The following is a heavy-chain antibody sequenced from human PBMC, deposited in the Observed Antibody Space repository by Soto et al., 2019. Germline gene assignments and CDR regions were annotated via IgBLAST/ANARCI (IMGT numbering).Heavy chain of an antibody. Sequence: GGSLRLSCAASGFTFSSYSMNWVRQAPGKGLEWVSSSSSSSSYIYYADSVKGRFTIPRDNAKNSLYLQMNSLRAEDTAVYYCARDRAAAANDAFDIWGQGTMVTVS. CDR1: GFTFSSYS. D-gene: IGHD6-13*01. CDR3: ARDRAAAANDAFDI. CDR2: SSSSSSYI. V-gene: IGHV3-21*01. J-gene: IGHJ3*02.